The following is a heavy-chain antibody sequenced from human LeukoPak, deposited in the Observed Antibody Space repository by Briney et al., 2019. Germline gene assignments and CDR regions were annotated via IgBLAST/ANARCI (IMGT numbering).Heavy chain of an antibody. V-gene: IGHV4-59*01. Sequence: PSETLSLTCAVYGGSFSGYYWSWIRQPPGKGLEWIGYIYYSGSTNYNPSLKSRVTISVDTSKNQFSLKLSSVTAADTAVYYCARDREAFDIWAKGQWSPSLQ. J-gene: IGHJ3*02. D-gene: IGHD1-26*01. CDR3: ARDREAFDI. CDR1: GGSFSGYY. CDR2: IYYSGST.